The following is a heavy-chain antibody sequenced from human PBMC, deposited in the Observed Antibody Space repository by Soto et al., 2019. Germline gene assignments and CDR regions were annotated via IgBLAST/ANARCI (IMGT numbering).Heavy chain of an antibody. CDR3: ARGGPDACFDY. J-gene: IGHJ4*02. CDR2: ISSNGGST. CDR1: GFTFSSYA. V-gene: IGHV3-64*02. Sequence: GGSLRLSCAASGFTFSSYAMHWVRQAPGKGLEYVSAISSNGGSTYYADSVKGRFTISRDNSKNTLYLQMGSLRAEDMAVYYCARGGPDACFDYWGQGTLVTVSS.